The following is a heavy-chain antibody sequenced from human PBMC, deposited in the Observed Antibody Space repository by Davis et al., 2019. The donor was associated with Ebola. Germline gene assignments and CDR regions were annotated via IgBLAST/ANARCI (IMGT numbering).Heavy chain of an antibody. V-gene: IGHV1-69*13. CDR3: ASTPRPGTTGTTSYYYGMDV. Sequence: SVKVSCKASGGTFSSYAISWVRQAPGQGLEWMGGIIPIFGTANYAQKFQGRVTITADESTSTAYMELSSLRSEDTAVYYCASTPRPGTTGTTSYYYGMDVWGQGTTVTVSS. D-gene: IGHD1-1*01. CDR2: IIPIFGTA. CDR1: GGTFSSYA. J-gene: IGHJ6*02.